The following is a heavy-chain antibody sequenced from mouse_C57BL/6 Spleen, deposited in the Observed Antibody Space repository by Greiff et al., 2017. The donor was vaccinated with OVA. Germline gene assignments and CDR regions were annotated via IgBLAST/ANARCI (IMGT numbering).Heavy chain of an antibody. CDR1: GFNIKDDY. V-gene: IGHV14-4*01. Sequence: VQLQQSGAELVRPGASVKLSCTASGFNIKDDYMHWVKQRPEQGLEWIGWIDPENGDTEYASKFQGKAPITADTSSNTAYLQLSSLTSEDTAVYYCTIYDGYSYWYFDVWGTGTTVTVAS. CDR2: IDPENGDT. D-gene: IGHD2-3*01. CDR3: TIYDGYSYWYFDV. J-gene: IGHJ1*03.